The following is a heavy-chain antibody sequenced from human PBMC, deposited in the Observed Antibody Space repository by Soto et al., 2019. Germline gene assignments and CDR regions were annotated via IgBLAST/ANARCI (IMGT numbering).Heavy chain of an antibody. D-gene: IGHD2-8*01. CDR1: GDSVSSTSAT. J-gene: IGHJ5*01. CDR3: ARLIGNSWLDS. V-gene: IGHV6-1*01. Sequence: SQTLSLTCAISGDSVSSTSATWDWIRQSTSRGLEWLGRTYYRSNWYTDYAVSVKGRITISPDTSNNQLSLQLNSVTPDDTAVYYCARLIGNSWLDSWGQGTLVTVSS. CDR2: TYYRSNWYT.